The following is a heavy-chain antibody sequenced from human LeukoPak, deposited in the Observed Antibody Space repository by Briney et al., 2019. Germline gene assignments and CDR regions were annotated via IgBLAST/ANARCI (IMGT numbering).Heavy chain of an antibody. CDR3: AKDLRITYYDFWSGGFDY. Sequence: GGSLRLSCAASGFTFSSYAMSWVRQAPGKGLEWVSAISGSGGSTHYADSVKGRFTISRDNSKNTLYLQMNSLRAEDTAVYYCAKDLRITYYDFWSGGFDYWGQGTLVTVSS. D-gene: IGHD3-3*01. V-gene: IGHV3-23*01. J-gene: IGHJ4*02. CDR1: GFTFSSYA. CDR2: ISGSGGST.